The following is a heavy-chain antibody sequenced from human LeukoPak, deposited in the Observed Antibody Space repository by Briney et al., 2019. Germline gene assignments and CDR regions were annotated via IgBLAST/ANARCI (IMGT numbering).Heavy chain of an antibody. Sequence: GRSLRLSCAASGFTFSSYAMHWVRQAPGKGLEYVSAISSNGGSTYYADSVKGRFTISRDNSKNTLYLQMSSLRAEDTAVYYCVKERYCSSTSCYGRYYYYGMDVWGQGTTVTVSS. J-gene: IGHJ6*02. V-gene: IGHV3-64D*06. D-gene: IGHD2-2*01. CDR2: ISSNGGST. CDR3: VKERYCSSTSCYGRYYYYGMDV. CDR1: GFTFSSYA.